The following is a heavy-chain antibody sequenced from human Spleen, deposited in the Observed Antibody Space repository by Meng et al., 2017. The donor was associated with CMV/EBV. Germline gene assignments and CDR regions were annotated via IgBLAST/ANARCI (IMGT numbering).Heavy chain of an antibody. D-gene: IGHD3-3*01. CDR1: GFTFDDYA. Sequence: SLKISCAASGFTFDDYAMHWVRQAPGKGLEWVSSITWNSGSGDYADSVKGRFTISRENAKNSLHLQMNSLRAEDTALYYCAKDMNFWGGQGAFDIWGQGTMVTVSS. V-gene: IGHV3-9*01. CDR3: AKDMNFWGGQGAFDI. CDR2: ITWNSGSG. J-gene: IGHJ3*02.